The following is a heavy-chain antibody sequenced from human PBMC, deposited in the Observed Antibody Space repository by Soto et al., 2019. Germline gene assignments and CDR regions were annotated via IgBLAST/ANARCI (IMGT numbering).Heavy chain of an antibody. D-gene: IGHD3-22*01. CDR3: AKDIRWLNYYGLDV. J-gene: IGHJ6*02. Sequence: PGGSLRLSCAASGFTFSSYGMHWVRQAPGKGLEWVAVISYDGSNKYYADSVKGRFTISRDNSKNTLYLQMNSLRAEDTAVYYCAKDIRWLNYYGLDVWGQGTTVTVAS. CDR1: GFTFSSYG. V-gene: IGHV3-30*18. CDR2: ISYDGSNK.